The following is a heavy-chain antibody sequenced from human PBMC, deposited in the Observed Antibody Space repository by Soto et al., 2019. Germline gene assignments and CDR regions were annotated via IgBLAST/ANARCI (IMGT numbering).Heavy chain of an antibody. Sequence: VSVKVSCKASGSTFTSYAMHWVRQAPGQRLEWMGWINAGNGNTKYSQKFQGRVTITRDTSASTAYMELRSLRSEDTAVYYCSREGGSSSSCPLYYQYGMVVWDRGTTVTV. D-gene: IGHD6-13*01. CDR3: SREGGSSSSCPLYYQYGMVV. V-gene: IGHV1-3*01. CDR1: GSTFTSYA. J-gene: IGHJ6*02. CDR2: INAGNGNT.